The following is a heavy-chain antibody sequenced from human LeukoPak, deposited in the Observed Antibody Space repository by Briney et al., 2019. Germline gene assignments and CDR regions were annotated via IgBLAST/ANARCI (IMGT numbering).Heavy chain of an antibody. CDR3: ARRIAAAGTEY. CDR1: GFTFSNSG. CDR2: ISYDGNNK. V-gene: IGHV3-30*03. Sequence: GGSLRLSCAASGFTFSNSGMHWVRQAPGKGLEWVAVISYDGNNKYYADSVKGRFTISRDNSKNTLYLQMNSLRAGDTAVYYCARRIAAAGTEYWGQGTLVTVSS. J-gene: IGHJ4*02. D-gene: IGHD6-13*01.